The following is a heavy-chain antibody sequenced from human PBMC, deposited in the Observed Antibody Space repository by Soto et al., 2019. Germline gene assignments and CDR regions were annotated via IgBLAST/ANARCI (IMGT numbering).Heavy chain of an antibody. V-gene: IGHV3-74*01. CDR3: ARGGAMGVDY. J-gene: IGHJ4*02. CDR2: IYFDGITT. Sequence: EVQLVESGGGVVQPGGPLRLSGTASGFTFNTPWMHWFGQAPGKGLVWVSRIYFDGITTNYADSVKGRLTVSRDNAKNTVYLHVNTLRDEDTAVYYCARGGAMGVDYWGQGTLVTVSS. D-gene: IGHD1-26*01. CDR1: GFTFNTPW.